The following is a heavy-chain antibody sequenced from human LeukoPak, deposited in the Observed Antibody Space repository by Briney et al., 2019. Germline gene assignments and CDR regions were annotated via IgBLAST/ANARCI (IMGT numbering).Heavy chain of an antibody. CDR3: ARDPDSSGEYWKGFFDY. D-gene: IGHD6-19*01. CDR2: MNPNSGNT. V-gene: IGHV1-8*01. Sequence: ASVKVSCKASGYTFTSYDINWVRQATGQGLEWMGWMNPNSGNTGYAQKFQGRVTMTRNTSISTAYMELSSLRSEDTAFYYCARDPDSSGEYWKGFFDYWGQGTLVTVSS. CDR1: GYTFTSYD. J-gene: IGHJ4*02.